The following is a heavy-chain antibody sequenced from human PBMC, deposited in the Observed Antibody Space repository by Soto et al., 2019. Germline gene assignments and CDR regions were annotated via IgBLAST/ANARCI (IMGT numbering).Heavy chain of an antibody. Sequence: SETLSLTCSISGGSISSYYWTWIRQPPGKGLEWIGNIYYTGSTNYSPSLKSRVTISIDTSKNHFTLQLTSVTAADTAMYYCTTRPSSVGWFDPWGQGTLVTVSS. CDR1: GGSISSYY. D-gene: IGHD6-6*01. V-gene: IGHV4-59*01. CDR3: TTRPSSVGWFDP. J-gene: IGHJ5*02. CDR2: IYYTGST.